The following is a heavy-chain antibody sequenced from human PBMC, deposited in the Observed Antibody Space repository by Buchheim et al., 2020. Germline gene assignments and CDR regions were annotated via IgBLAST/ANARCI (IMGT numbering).Heavy chain of an antibody. J-gene: IGHJ5*02. D-gene: IGHD2-8*01. V-gene: IGHV4-34*01. CDR2: INHSGST. Sequence: QVQLQQWGAGLLKPSETLSLTCAVYGGSFSGYYWSWIRQPPGKGLEWIGEINHSGSTNYNPSLKSRVTISVDTSKNQLPLKVSSVTAADTAVYYCARAWGWVYARSFDPWGQGTL. CDR1: GGSFSGYY. CDR3: ARAWGWVYARSFDP.